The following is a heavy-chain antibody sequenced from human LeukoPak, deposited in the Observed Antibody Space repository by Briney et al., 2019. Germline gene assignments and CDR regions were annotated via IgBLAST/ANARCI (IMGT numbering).Heavy chain of an antibody. CDR1: GYTFAAYY. CDR2: INPRRGNS. Sequence: ASVKVSCKSSGYTFAAYYLHWVRQAPGQGLEWMGWINPRRGNSHSAQKFQGRVTMTRDTSISTAYMELIRLSSDDTAVSYCAGAASDCTRSSCPEDYWGEGTLVSVSP. CDR3: AGAASDCTRSSCPEDY. J-gene: IGHJ4*02. D-gene: IGHD2-8*01. V-gene: IGHV1-2*02.